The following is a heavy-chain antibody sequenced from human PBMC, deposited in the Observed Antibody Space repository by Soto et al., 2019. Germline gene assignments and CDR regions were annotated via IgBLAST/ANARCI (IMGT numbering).Heavy chain of an antibody. CDR1: GFTFSSYG. J-gene: IGHJ3*02. Sequence: QVQLVESGGGVVQPGRSLRLSCAASGFTFSSYGMHWVRQAPGKGLEGVADIWYDGSNKYYADSVKGRFTISRDNSKNTLDLQMNSLRADDTAVYYWARGGYCSGGSGNYDAFDIWGQGTIDTFSS. CDR3: ARGGYCSGGSGNYDAFDI. CDR2: IWYDGSNK. D-gene: IGHD2-15*01. V-gene: IGHV3-33*01.